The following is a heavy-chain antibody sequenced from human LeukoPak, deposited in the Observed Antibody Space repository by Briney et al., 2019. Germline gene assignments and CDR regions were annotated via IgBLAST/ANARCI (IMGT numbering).Heavy chain of an antibody. D-gene: IGHD3-9*01. CDR1: GFTFNTYG. V-gene: IGHV3-23*01. J-gene: IGHJ4*02. Sequence: GGSLRLSCAASGFTFNTYGMNWVRQAPGKGLEWVSAISGSGGSTYYADSVKGRFTISRDNSKNTLYLQMNSLRAEDTAVYYCAREGYYDILTGYYRDYWGQGTLVTVSS. CDR2: ISGSGGST. CDR3: AREGYYDILTGYYRDY.